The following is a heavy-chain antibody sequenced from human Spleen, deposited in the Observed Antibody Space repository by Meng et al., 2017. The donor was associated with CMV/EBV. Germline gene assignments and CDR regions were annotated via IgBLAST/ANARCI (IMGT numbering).Heavy chain of an antibody. V-gene: IGHV4-39*01. Sequence: GSLRLSCAASGRIVSTNYVGWIRQPPGKGLEWIGSFFHSGDTYSNPSLRSRVAISVDTSKNQFSLRLNSVTATDTAVYYCARHLRGYSWPKSDWGQGTLVTVSS. CDR2: FFHSGDT. J-gene: IGHJ4*02. CDR1: GRIVSTNY. CDR3: ARHLRGYSWPKSD. D-gene: IGHD1-26*01.